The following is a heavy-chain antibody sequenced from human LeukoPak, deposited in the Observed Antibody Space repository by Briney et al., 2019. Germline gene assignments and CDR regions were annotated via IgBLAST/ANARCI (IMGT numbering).Heavy chain of an antibody. CDR1: GFTFSTYS. CDR3: AREVGYCSGGSCDTYNWFDP. J-gene: IGHJ5*02. V-gene: IGHV3-21*01. D-gene: IGHD2-15*01. CDR2: ISSSTSYI. Sequence: PGGSLRLSCAASGFTFSTYSLNWVRQAPGKGLEWVSSISSSTSYIYYADSVKGRFTISRDNAKNSLYLQMNSLRAEDTAVYYCAREVGYCSGGSCDTYNWFDPWGQGTLVAVSS.